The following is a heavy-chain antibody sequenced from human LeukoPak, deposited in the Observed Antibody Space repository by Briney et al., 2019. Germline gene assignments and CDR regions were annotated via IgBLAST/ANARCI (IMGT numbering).Heavy chain of an antibody. J-gene: IGHJ6*03. CDR1: GFTFSNYG. CDR2: ISAGGSLK. D-gene: IGHD1-26*01. V-gene: IGHV3-30*03. CDR3: SRGARGGSYYYYYYLDV. Sequence: GGSLRLSCAASGFTFSNYGMHWVRQAPGKGLEWLAVISAGGSLKYYADSVKGRFTISRDNSKNTLYLQMNSLETEDTAVYYCSRGARGGSYYYYYYLDVWGIGTTVTVSS.